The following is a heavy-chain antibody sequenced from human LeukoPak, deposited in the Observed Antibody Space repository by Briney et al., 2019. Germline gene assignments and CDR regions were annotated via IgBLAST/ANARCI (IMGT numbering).Heavy chain of an antibody. D-gene: IGHD2-21*02. V-gene: IGHV3-30-3*01. CDR1: GFTFSNYA. Sequence: GRSLRLSCAASGFTFSNYALHWVRQAPGKGLEWVAVISYDGSNKYYADSVKGRFTISRDNSESTLYLQTNSLRAEDTAVYYCVLTVVNAFDIWGQGTLVTVSS. J-gene: IGHJ3*02. CDR2: ISYDGSNK. CDR3: VLTVVNAFDI.